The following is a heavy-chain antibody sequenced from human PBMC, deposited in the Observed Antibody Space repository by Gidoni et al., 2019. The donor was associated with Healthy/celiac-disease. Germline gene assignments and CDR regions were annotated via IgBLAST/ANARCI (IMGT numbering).Heavy chain of an antibody. CDR3: ARDLSSGYYLILDY. J-gene: IGHJ4*02. D-gene: IGHD3-22*01. Sequence: EVQLVESGGGLVQPGGSLRLSCAASGFPFSRYSMNWVRQAPGKGLEWVSYISSSSSTIYYADSVKGRFTISRDNAKNSLYLQMNSLRDEDTAVYYCARDLSSGYYLILDYWGQGTLVTVSS. CDR2: ISSSSSTI. CDR1: GFPFSRYS. V-gene: IGHV3-48*02.